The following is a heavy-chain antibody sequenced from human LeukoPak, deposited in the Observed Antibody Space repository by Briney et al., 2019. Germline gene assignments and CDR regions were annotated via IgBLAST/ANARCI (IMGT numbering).Heavy chain of an antibody. Sequence: GGSLRLSCAASGFTFSDYWIHWVRQAPGKGLVWVSRINTDGSITNCADSVKGRFSISRDNAKNTLYLQMSSLRAEDTAVYYCARDLGPGTAFMFREAYAYWGKGTLVPVPP. CDR1: GFTFSDYW. CDR2: INTDGSIT. V-gene: IGHV3-74*01. D-gene: IGHD3-10*01. J-gene: IGHJ4*02. CDR3: ARDLGPGTAFMFREAYAY.